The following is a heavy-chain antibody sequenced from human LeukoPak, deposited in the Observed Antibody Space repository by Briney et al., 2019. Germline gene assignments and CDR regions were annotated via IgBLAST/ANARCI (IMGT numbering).Heavy chain of an antibody. CDR2: MNPNSGNT. CDR1: GYTFTSYD. V-gene: IGHV1-8*01. Sequence: GASVKVSCKASGYTFTSYDINWVRQATGQGLEWMGWMNPNSGNTGYAQKFQGKVTMTRNTSISTAYMELNSLRSEDTAVYYCASGVRRSTDFDIWGQGTMVTVSS. J-gene: IGHJ3*02. CDR3: ASGVRRSTDFDI.